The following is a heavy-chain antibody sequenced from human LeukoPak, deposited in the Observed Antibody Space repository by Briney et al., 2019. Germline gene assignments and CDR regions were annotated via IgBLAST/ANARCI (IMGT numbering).Heavy chain of an antibody. V-gene: IGHV4-4*02. CDR2: IYHSGST. CDR3: ATSYVGYGSGSYH. CDR1: GGSISSSNW. J-gene: IGHJ5*02. D-gene: IGHD3-10*01. Sequence: KASGTLSLTCAVSGGSISSSNWWSWVRQPPGKGLEWIGEIYHSGSTYYNPSLKSRVTISVDTSKNQFSLKLSSVTAADTAVYYCATSYVGYGSGSYHWGQGTLVTVSS.